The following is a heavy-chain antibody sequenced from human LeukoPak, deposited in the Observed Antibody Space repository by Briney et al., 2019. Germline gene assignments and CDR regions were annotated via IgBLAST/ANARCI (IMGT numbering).Heavy chain of an antibody. D-gene: IGHD6-13*01. J-gene: IGHJ3*02. V-gene: IGHV4-34*01. CDR2: INHNGST. CDR1: GGSFSGYY. Sequence: SETLSLTCAIYGGSFSGYYWSWIRQPPGKGLEWIGEINHNGSTNYNPSLKSRVTISVDTSKNQFSLKLSSVTAADTAVYYCASNRIANDAFDIWGQGTMVTVSS. CDR3: ASNRIANDAFDI.